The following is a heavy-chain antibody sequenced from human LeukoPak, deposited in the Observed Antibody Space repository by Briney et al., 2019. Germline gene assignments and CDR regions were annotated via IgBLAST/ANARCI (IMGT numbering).Heavy chain of an antibody. CDR3: ARRLDCFDY. CDR2: IYYSGST. Sequence: SETLSLTCTVSGGSISSSSYYWGWIRQPPGKGLEWIGSIYYSGSTYYNPSLKSRVTISVDTSKNQFSLKLSSVTAADTAVYYCARRLDCFDYWGQETLVTVSS. D-gene: IGHD2-15*01. V-gene: IGHV4-39*07. CDR1: GGSISSSSYY. J-gene: IGHJ4*02.